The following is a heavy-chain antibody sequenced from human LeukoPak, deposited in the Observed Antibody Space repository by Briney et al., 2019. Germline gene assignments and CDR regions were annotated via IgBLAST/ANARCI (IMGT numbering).Heavy chain of an antibody. CDR1: GGSISSSSYY. CDR2: IYYSGST. D-gene: IGHD6-13*01. CDR3: ARVYYSNSYDYWYFDL. V-gene: IGHV4-61*01. J-gene: IGHJ2*01. Sequence: SETLSLTCTVSGGSISSSSYYWSWIRQPPGKGLEWIGYIYYSGSTNYNPSLKSRVTISVDTSKNQFSLKLSSVTAADTAVYYCARVYYSNSYDYWYFDLWGRGTLVTVSS.